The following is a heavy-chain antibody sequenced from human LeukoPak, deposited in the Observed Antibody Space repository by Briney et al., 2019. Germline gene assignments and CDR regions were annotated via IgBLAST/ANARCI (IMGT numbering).Heavy chain of an antibody. CDR1: GFTFSSYS. J-gene: IGHJ4*02. CDR2: ISHDSSTT. V-gene: IGHV3-48*02. CDR3: GKAGGNPYSACFDQ. Sequence: GGSLRLSCAASGFTFSSYSMHWVRQAPGKGLEWVSCISHDSSTTIYADSVKGRFTISRDNAKNSLYLQMNSLRDDDTAVYYCGKAGGNPYSACFDQWGEGTLVT. D-gene: IGHD1-26*01.